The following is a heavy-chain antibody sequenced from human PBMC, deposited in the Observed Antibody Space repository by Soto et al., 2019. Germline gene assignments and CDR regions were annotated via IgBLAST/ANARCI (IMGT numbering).Heavy chain of an antibody. CDR3: ARGYNGDRGRPYYYHLAV. CDR2: IYYSGST. Sequence: SETLSLTCTVSGGSISSYYWSWIRQPPGKGLEWIGYIYYSGSTNYNPSLKSRVTISVDTSKNQFSLKLSSVTAADTAVYYCARGYNGDRGRPYYYHLAVWGKGTTVPVSS. D-gene: IGHD1-20*01. J-gene: IGHJ6*03. V-gene: IGHV4-59*01. CDR1: GGSISSYY.